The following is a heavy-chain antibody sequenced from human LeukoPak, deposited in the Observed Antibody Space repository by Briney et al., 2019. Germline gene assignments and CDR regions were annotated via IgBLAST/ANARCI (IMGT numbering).Heavy chain of an antibody. V-gene: IGHV3-23*01. Sequence: GGSLRLSCAASGFTFSSYTMSWVRQAPGKGLEWVSTITTSDGNTYYADSVKGRFTVSRDNSKNTLFLQMNSLRAEDTAVYYCARTICTYCGGDLDYWGQGTLVTVSS. J-gene: IGHJ4*02. CDR2: ITTSDGNT. CDR3: ARTICTYCGGDLDY. D-gene: IGHD2-21*02. CDR1: GFTFSSYT.